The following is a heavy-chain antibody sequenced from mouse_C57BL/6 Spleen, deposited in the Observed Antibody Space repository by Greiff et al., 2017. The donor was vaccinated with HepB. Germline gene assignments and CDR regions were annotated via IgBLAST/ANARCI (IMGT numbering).Heavy chain of an antibody. CDR1: GYTFTSYW. CDR3: ARRDYGSTFDY. V-gene: IGHV1-69*01. CDR2: FDPSDSYT. D-gene: IGHD1-1*01. Sequence: QVQLQQPGAELVMPGASVKLSCKASGYTFTSYWMHWVKQRPGQGLEWIGEFDPSDSYTNYNQKFKGKSTLTVDKSSSTAYMQLSSLTSEDSAVYYCARRDYGSTFDYWGQGTTLTVSS. J-gene: IGHJ2*01.